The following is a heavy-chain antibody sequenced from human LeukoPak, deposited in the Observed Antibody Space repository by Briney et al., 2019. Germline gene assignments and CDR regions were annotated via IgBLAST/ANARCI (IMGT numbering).Heavy chain of an antibody. CDR3: ARVGASAPGYFDY. CDR1: GFTFSIFA. Sequence: PGGSLRLSCAASGFTFSIFAMHWVRQAPGKGLEWVAVISYDGSNKYYADSVKGRFTISRDNSKNTLYLQMNSLRGSDPAVHYCARVGASAPGYFDYWGKGTLVTVSS. D-gene: IGHD1-26*01. V-gene: IGHV3-30*04. J-gene: IGHJ4*02. CDR2: ISYDGSNK.